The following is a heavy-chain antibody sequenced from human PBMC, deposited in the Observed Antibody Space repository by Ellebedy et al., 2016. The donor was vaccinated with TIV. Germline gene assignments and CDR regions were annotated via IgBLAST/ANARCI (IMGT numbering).Heavy chain of an antibody. Sequence: ASVKVSCXASGYTFTTSGITWVRQAPGQGLEWMGWISTNNAKTIYAQNLQGRVTMTTDTSTSTAYMELRSLKSDDTAVYYCARAPLPGKADYWGQGTLVTVSS. J-gene: IGHJ4*02. CDR3: ARAPLPGKADY. D-gene: IGHD4-23*01. V-gene: IGHV1-18*01. CDR2: ISTNNAKT. CDR1: GYTFTTSG.